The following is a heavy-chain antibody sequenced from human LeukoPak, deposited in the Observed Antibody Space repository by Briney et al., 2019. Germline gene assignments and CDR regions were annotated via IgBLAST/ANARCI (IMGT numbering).Heavy chain of an antibody. CDR2: ISSSGSTI. V-gene: IGHV3-11*01. J-gene: IGHJ4*02. CDR3: ARDIVVVPAAMGDEYYFDY. CDR1: GFTFSDYY. Sequence: GGPLRLSCAASGFTFSDYYMSWIRQAPGKGLEWVSYISSSGSTIYYADSVKGRFTISRDNAKNSLYLQMNSLRAEDTAVYYCARDIVVVPAAMGDEYYFDYWGQGTLVTVSS. D-gene: IGHD2-2*01.